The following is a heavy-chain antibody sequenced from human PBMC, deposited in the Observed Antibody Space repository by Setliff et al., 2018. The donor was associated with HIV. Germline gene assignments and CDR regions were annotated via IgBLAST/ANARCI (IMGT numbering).Heavy chain of an antibody. CDR1: GGSIIDSRYF. Sequence: SETLSLTCTVSGGSIIDSRYFWGWIRQPPGKGLEWIGSVYYSGITYYSSSLKSRVTVSVDTSRIQFSLKLTSVTAADTAIYYCARGGGRVVRGLIGMYYFDYWGQGILVTVSS. J-gene: IGHJ4*02. D-gene: IGHD3-10*01. CDR3: ARGGGRVVRGLIGMYYFDY. CDR2: VYYSGIT. V-gene: IGHV4-39*01.